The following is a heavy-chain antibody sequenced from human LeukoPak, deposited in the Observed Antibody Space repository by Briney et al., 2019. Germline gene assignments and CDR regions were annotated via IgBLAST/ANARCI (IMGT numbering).Heavy chain of an antibody. D-gene: IGHD3-3*01. CDR2: INPNSGGT. Sequence: ASVKVSCKVSGYTLTELSMHWVRQAPGQGLEWMGWINPNSGGTNYAQKFQGRVTMTRDTSISTAYMELSRLRSDDTAVYYCARVPSWSPESKTTDYWGQGTLVTVSS. CDR3: ARVPSWSPESKTTDY. V-gene: IGHV1-2*02. J-gene: IGHJ4*02. CDR1: GYTLTELS.